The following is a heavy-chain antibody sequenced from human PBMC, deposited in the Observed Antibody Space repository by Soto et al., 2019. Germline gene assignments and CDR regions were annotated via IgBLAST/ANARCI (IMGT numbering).Heavy chain of an antibody. CDR3: ARSLYDFWSGYFGY. CDR2: IYHSGST. CDR1: GGSISSSNW. J-gene: IGHJ4*02. V-gene: IGHV4-4*02. D-gene: IGHD3-3*01. Sequence: SETLSLTCAVSGGSISSSNWWSWVRQPPGKGLEWIGEIYHSGSTNYNPSLKSRVTISVDKSKNQFSLKLSSVTAADTAVYYCARSLYDFWSGYFGYWGQGTLVTVSS.